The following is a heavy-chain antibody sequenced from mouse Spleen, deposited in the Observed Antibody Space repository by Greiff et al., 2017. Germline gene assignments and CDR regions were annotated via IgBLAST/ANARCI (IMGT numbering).Heavy chain of an antibody. Sequence: QVQLQQSGPELVKPGASVKISCKASGYSFTSYYIHWVKQRPGQGLEWIGWIYPGCGNTKYNEKFKGKATLTADTSSSKENMQIRSLTKEDAGVDYSERDYYGRSYYRDYWGKGTTVTGSA. D-gene: IGHD1-1*01. CDR3: ERDYYGRSYYRDY. J-gene: IGHJ2*01. CDR1: GYSFTSYY. CDR2: IYPGCGNT. V-gene: IGHV1-66*01.